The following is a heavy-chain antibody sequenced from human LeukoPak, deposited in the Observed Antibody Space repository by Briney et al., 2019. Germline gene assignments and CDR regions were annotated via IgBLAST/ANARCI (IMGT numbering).Heavy chain of an antibody. Sequence: ASVKVSCKASGYTITNNYMHWVRQAPGQGLEWMGWINPNSGGTNYAQKFQGRVTMTRDTSISTAYMELSRLKTDDTAVYYCARDDYYYDTSGYDFYFDSWGQGTLVTVSS. CDR1: GYTITNNY. V-gene: IGHV1-2*02. CDR2: INPNSGGT. CDR3: ARDDYYYDTSGYDFYFDS. J-gene: IGHJ4*02. D-gene: IGHD3-22*01.